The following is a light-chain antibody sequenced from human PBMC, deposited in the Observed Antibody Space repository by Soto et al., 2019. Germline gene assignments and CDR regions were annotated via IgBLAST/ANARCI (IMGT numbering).Light chain of an antibody. CDR1: SSDVGFYNY. Sequence: QSVLIQPASVSASPGQSITLSCTGTSSDVGFYNYVSWYQQHPGKAPKLMIYEVSNRPSGISNRFSASKSGNTASLTISGLQAEDEADYFCTSFTSDNLYVFGTGTKVTVL. CDR2: EVS. J-gene: IGLJ1*01. CDR3: TSFTSDNLYV. V-gene: IGLV2-14*01.